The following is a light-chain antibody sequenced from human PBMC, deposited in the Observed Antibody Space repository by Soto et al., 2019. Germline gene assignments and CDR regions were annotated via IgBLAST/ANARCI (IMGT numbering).Light chain of an antibody. CDR2: DVS. J-gene: IGKJ1*01. Sequence: DIQMTQSPSTLSASVGERVTITCRASQSVSNWLVWYQQKPGKAPKLLIYDVSSLKSGVPSRFSGSGSGTEFILTISSLQPDDCATYYCQQFDSYSWTFGQGTKVEMK. V-gene: IGKV1-5*01. CDR3: QQFDSYSWT. CDR1: QSVSNW.